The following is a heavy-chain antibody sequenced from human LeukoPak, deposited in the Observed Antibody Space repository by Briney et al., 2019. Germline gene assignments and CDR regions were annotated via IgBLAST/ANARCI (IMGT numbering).Heavy chain of an antibody. CDR2: IYSGGST. Sequence: PGRSLRLSCAASGFTFSSYWMSWVRQAPGKGLEWVSVIYSGGSTYYADSVKGRFTISRDNSKNTLYLQMNSLRAEDTAVYYCASERITIFGVVIHAFDIWGQGTMVTASS. V-gene: IGHV3-53*01. D-gene: IGHD3-3*01. CDR3: ASERITIFGVVIHAFDI. J-gene: IGHJ3*02. CDR1: GFTFSSYW.